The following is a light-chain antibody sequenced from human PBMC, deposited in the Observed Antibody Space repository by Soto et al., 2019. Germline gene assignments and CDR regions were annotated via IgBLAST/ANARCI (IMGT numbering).Light chain of an antibody. CDR3: SSYINGGAI. V-gene: IGLV2-14*01. CDR2: EVV. J-gene: IGLJ2*01. Sequence: QSVLTQPASVSGSPGQSITISCTGTSSDVGGYNYVSWYQQHPGIAPKLLIYEVVNRPSGVSDRFSGSKSGNTASLTISGLQAEDEADYYCSSYINGGAIFGGGTKLTVL. CDR1: SSDVGGYNY.